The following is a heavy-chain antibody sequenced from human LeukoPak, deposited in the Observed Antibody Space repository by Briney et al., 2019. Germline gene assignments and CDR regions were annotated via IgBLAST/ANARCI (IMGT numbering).Heavy chain of an antibody. Sequence: KPSGTLSLTCTVSGGSISSYYWSWIRQPPGKGLEWIGYIYYSGSTNYNPSLKSRVTISVDTSKNQFSLKLSSVTAADTAVYYCAAQVVPAAIQSWFDPWGQGTLVTVSS. V-gene: IGHV4-59*01. J-gene: IGHJ5*02. CDR1: GGSISSYY. CDR3: AAQVVPAAIQSWFDP. CDR2: IYYSGST. D-gene: IGHD2-2*02.